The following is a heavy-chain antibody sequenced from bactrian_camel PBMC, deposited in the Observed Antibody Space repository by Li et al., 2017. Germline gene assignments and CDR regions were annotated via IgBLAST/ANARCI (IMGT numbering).Heavy chain of an antibody. CDR3: VRDPGIRSPTVVAGTVFGY. CDR1: GFTFGNYD. V-gene: IGHV3S36*01. Sequence: QLVESGGGSVQPEGSLRLSCGGSGFTFGNYDMSWVRQVPGKGFEWVSHINSDGGMTYYAESVRGRFTISRDNAKNTVYLQMNSLKSEDTGVYYCVRDPGIRSPTVVAGTVFGYWGQGTQVTVS. CDR2: INSDGGMT. D-gene: IGHD6*01. J-gene: IGHJ4*01.